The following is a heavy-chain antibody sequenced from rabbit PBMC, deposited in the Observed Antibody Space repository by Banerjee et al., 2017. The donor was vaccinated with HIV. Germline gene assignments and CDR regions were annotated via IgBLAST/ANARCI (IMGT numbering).Heavy chain of an antibody. Sequence: QEQLEESGGDLVQPEGFLTLTCTASGFSFSSYNYVCWVRQAPGKGLEWIGCIYTSSDRIYYASWAKGRFTISKTSSTTVTLQMTSLTAADTATYFCARGSGTIRLDLWGQGTLVTV. D-gene: IGHD1-1*01. CDR3: ARGSGTIRLDL. CDR1: GFSFSSYNY. V-gene: IGHV1S45*01. J-gene: IGHJ3*01. CDR2: IYTSSDRI.